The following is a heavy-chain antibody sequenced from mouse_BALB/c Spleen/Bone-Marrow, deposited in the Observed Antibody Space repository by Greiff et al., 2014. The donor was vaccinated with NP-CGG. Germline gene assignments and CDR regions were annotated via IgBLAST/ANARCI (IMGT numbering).Heavy chain of an antibody. CDR3: SRGRRDALDY. Sequence: VQVQQSGAELVKPGASVKLSCKASGYTFTSYYMYWVKQGPGQGLEWFGEINPSNGGTNFNEKFKNKATLTVDKSSSTAYMQLSSLTSEDSAVYYCSRGRRDALDYWGQGTSVTVSS. CDR2: INPSNGGT. CDR1: GYTFTSYY. J-gene: IGHJ4*01. V-gene: IGHV1S81*02.